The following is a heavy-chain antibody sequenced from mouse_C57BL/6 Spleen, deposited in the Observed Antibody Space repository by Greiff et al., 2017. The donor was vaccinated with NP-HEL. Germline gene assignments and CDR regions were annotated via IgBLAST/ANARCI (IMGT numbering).Heavy chain of an antibody. CDR1: GYTFTSYW. J-gene: IGHJ3*01. Sequence: VQLQQPGAELVKPGASVKMSCKASGYTFTSYWITWVKQRPGQGLEWIGDIYPGSGSTNYNEKFKSKATLTVDTSSSTAYMQLSSLTSEDSAVYYCARSDGYYVRFAYWGQGTLVTVSA. CDR2: IYPGSGST. D-gene: IGHD2-3*01. V-gene: IGHV1-55*01. CDR3: ARSDGYYVRFAY.